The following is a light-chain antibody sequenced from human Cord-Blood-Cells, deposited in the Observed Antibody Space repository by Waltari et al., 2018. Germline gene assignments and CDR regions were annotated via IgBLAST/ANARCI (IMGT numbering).Light chain of an antibody. CDR2: EGS. CDR3: CSYAGSSTYV. Sequence: QSALTQPASMSGSPGQSITISCTGTSRDVGGYNLVSWYPQHPGKAPKLMIYEGSKRPSGVSNRFTGSKSGNTASLTISGLQAEDEADYYCCSYAGSSTYVFGTGTKVTVL. CDR1: SRDVGGYNL. J-gene: IGLJ1*01. V-gene: IGLV2-23*01.